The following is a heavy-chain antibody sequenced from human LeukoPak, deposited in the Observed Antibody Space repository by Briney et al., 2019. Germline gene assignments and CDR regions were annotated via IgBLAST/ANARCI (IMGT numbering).Heavy chain of an antibody. CDR2: ISYDGSDK. V-gene: IGHV3-30*03. CDR3: ARAVAGKRGILSLAYYYMDV. Sequence: GGSLRLSCAASRFTFSNYVMHWVRQAPGKGLEWVAVISYDGSDKYYADSVKGRFTISRDNAKNSLYLQMNSLRAEDTAVYYCARAVAGKRGILSLAYYYMDVWGKGTTVTVSS. D-gene: IGHD6-19*01. J-gene: IGHJ6*03. CDR1: RFTFSNYV.